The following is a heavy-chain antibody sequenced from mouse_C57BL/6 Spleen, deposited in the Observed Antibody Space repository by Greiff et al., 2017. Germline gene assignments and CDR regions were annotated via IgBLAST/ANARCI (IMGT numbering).Heavy chain of an antibody. D-gene: IGHD2-1*01. CDR2: IRNKANGYTT. Sequence: EVQRVESGGGLVQPGGSLSLSCAASGFTFPDYYMSWVRQPPGKALEWLGFIRNKANGYTTDDSASVQGRFTISRDNSQNILYLQMNALRAEDSATYYCARLYGNYVLYFDVWGTGTTVTVSS. J-gene: IGHJ1*03. CDR3: ARLYGNYVLYFDV. V-gene: IGHV7-3*01. CDR1: GFTFPDYY.